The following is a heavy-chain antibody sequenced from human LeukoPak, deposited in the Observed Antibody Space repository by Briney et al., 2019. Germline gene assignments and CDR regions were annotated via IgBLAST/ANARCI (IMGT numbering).Heavy chain of an antibody. J-gene: IGHJ4*02. CDR3: ARVYSSSLDY. CDR1: GGSISSGGYY. D-gene: IGHD6-6*01. V-gene: IGHV4-30-2*01. CDR2: IYHSGST. Sequence: SETLSLTFTVSGGSISSGGYYWSWIRQPPGKGLEWIGYIYHSGSTYYNPSLKSRVTISVDRSKNQFSLKLSSVTAADTAVYYCARVYSSSLDYWGQGTLVTVSS.